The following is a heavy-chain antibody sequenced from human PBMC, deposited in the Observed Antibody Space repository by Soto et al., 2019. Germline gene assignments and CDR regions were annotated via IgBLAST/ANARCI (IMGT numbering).Heavy chain of an antibody. CDR1: GYSFTTYW. Sequence: PGESLKISCKGSGYSFTTYWIGWVRQMPGKGLEWMGIIYPGDSDTKYSPSLQGQVTISADTSISTAYLQWTSLRAEDTAVYYCAKEDHYGHRRKAFDIWGQGTMVTVSS. J-gene: IGHJ3*02. CDR2: IYPGDSDT. V-gene: IGHV5-51*01. D-gene: IGHD4-17*01. CDR3: AKEDHYGHRRKAFDI.